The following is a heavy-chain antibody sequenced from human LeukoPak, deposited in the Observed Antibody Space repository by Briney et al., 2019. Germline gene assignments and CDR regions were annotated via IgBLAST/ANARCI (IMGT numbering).Heavy chain of an antibody. J-gene: IGHJ3*02. Sequence: PSETLSLTCTVSGASISGSSLYWAWIRQPPGKGLEWIGSIYYSGSTYFNPPLKTRVTMSVDTSKNQFSLKLSSVTAADTAVYYCATHAFFDAFDIWGQGTVVTFSS. CDR1: GASISGSSLY. CDR3: ATHAFFDAFDI. V-gene: IGHV4-39*01. CDR2: IYYSGST.